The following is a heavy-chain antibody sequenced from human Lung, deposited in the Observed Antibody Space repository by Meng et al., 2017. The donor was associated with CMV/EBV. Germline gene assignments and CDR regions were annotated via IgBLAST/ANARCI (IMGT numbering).Heavy chain of an antibody. CDR3: ARVRGYYGGNPPWAGSYYYYGMDV. V-gene: IGHV1-46*01. CDR2: INPSGGST. J-gene: IGHJ6*02. D-gene: IGHD4-23*01. Sequence: MHGGRKGPGKGLEWMGIINPSGGSTSYAQKFTGRVTMTRDTSTSTVYMELSSLRSEDTAVYYCARVRGYYGGNPPWAGSYYYYGMDVWGQGTTVTVSS.